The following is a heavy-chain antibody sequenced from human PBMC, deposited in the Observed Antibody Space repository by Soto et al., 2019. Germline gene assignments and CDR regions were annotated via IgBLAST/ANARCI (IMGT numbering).Heavy chain of an antibody. D-gene: IGHD6-13*01. J-gene: IGHJ5*02. CDR2: ISAYNGNT. CDR3: ARGIAAAGNNWFDP. V-gene: IGHV1-18*01. Sequence: ASVKLSCKDSGYTFTSYGISWVRQAHGQGLEWMGWISAYNGNTNYAQKLQGRVTMTTDTSTSTAYMELRSLRSDDTAVYYCARGIAAAGNNWFDPWGQGTLVTVSS. CDR1: GYTFTSYG.